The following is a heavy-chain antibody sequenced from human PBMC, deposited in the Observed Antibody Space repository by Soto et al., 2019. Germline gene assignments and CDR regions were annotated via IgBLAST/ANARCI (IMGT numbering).Heavy chain of an antibody. J-gene: IGHJ6*03. Sequence: QVQLVQSGAEVKKPGSSVKVSCKASGGTFSSYTISWVRQAPGQGLEWMGRIIPILGIANYAQKFQGRVTITAEKSTSTAYMELSSLRSEDTAVDYCARDERDWSGGSCYGYSYYMDVWGKGTTVTVSS. CDR1: GGTFSSYT. D-gene: IGHD2-15*01. CDR3: ARDERDWSGGSCYGYSYYMDV. CDR2: IIPILGIA. V-gene: IGHV1-69*02.